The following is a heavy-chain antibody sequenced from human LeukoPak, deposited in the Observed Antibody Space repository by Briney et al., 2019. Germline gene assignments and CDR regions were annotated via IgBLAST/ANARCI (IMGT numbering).Heavy chain of an antibody. CDR2: IYHSGST. Sequence: SETLSLTCTVSGYSISSGYYWGWIRQPPGKGLEWIGSIYHSGSTYYNPSLKSRVTISVDTSKNQFSLKLSSVTAADTAVYYCARDLWGGLILTGYYRWFDPWGQGTLVTVSS. V-gene: IGHV4-38-2*02. CDR1: GYSISSGYY. CDR3: ARDLWGGLILTGYYRWFDP. J-gene: IGHJ5*02. D-gene: IGHD3-9*01.